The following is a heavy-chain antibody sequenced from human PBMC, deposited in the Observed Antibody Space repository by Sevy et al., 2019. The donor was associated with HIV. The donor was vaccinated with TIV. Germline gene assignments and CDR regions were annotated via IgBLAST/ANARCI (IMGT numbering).Heavy chain of an antibody. CDR2: LSFGCGEI. CDR3: AREGCTNPHDY. D-gene: IGHD2-8*01. J-gene: IGHJ4*02. CDR1: GFTFSKYS. V-gene: IGHV3-23*01. Sequence: GGSLRLSCAASGFTFSKYSMSWVRQPPGKGLEWVSTLSFGCGEINYEDSVKGRFTISRDNSKRTVYLQMNNLRPEDTAVYYCAREGCTNPHDYLCQGTLVTVSS.